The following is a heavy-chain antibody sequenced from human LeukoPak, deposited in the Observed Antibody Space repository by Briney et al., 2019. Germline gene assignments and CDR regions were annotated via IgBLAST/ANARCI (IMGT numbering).Heavy chain of an antibody. Sequence: GGSLRLSCAASGFTFSTYAMSWVPQAPGKGLEWVSSIINTGGSTWYADSVKGRFTISRDNSKNTLFLLMNSLRAEDTALYYCAKDPYGYGYIDVWGKGTAVTVSS. V-gene: IGHV3-23*01. CDR1: GFTFSTYA. CDR3: AKDPYGYGYIDV. CDR2: IINTGGST. D-gene: IGHD2-15*01. J-gene: IGHJ6*03.